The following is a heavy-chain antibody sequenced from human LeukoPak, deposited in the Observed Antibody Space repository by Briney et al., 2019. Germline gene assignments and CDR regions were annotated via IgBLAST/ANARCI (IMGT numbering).Heavy chain of an antibody. CDR2: INHSGNT. Sequence: SETLSLTCAVYGGSFSGYYWSWIRQPPGKGLEWIAEINHSGNTNYNPSLKSRVTTSVDTSKNQFSLNLISLTAADTAVYYCARVGCSGGTCYSRDFDFWGQGNLVTVSS. J-gene: IGHJ4*02. D-gene: IGHD2-15*01. CDR1: GGSFSGYY. V-gene: IGHV4-34*01. CDR3: ARVGCSGGTCYSRDFDF.